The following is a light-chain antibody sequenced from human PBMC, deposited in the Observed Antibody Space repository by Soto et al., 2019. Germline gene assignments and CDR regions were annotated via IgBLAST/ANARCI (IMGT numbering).Light chain of an antibody. CDR1: QRVSSSY. CDR3: QQYGRSPFT. CDR2: GAS. Sequence: EIVLTQSPGTLSLSPGERATLSCRASQRVSSSYFAGYQQKPGQAPRLLVYGASGRATGLPDRFSGSGSGTDLTLTISRLEPEDFAVYYCQQYGRSPFTFVPGTRVDIK. J-gene: IGKJ3*01. V-gene: IGKV3-20*01.